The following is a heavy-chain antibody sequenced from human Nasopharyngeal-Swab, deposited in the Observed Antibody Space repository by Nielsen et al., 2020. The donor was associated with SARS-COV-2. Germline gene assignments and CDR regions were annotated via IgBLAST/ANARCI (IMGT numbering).Heavy chain of an antibody. CDR3: AKDFSIDSSSAWVYSYDHMDV. V-gene: IGHV3-7*01. Sequence: GESLKISCAASGFTFSRFWMTWVRQAPGKGLEWVAYLKQDGSEEYYVDSVKGRFTISRDNAQNSLYLQISSLRDEDTAVYYCAKDFSIDSSSAWVYSYDHMDVWGKGTTVTVSS. CDR2: LKQDGSEE. D-gene: IGHD6-6*01. J-gene: IGHJ6*03. CDR1: GFTFSRFW.